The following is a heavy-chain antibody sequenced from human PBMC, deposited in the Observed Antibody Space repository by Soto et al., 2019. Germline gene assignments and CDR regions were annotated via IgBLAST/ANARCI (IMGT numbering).Heavy chain of an antibody. CDR2: ISYDGSNK. D-gene: IGHD2-2*01. CDR1: GFTFRGCG. Sequence: PGGSLRLSCAASGFTFRGCGVHWVGEAPGKGLEWVAVISYDGSNKYYADSVKGRFTISRDNSKNTLYLQMNSLRAEDTAVYYCAKDIVVVPAAIWYYGMDVLGQGTTVTVSS. V-gene: IGHV3-30*18. J-gene: IGHJ6*02. CDR3: AKDIVVVPAAIWYYGMDV.